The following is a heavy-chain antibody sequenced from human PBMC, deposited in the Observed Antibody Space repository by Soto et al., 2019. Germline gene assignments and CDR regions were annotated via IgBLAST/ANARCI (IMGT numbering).Heavy chain of an antibody. D-gene: IGHD4-17*01. V-gene: IGHV3-15*01. CDR3: TTAYGYYTRWDYYYYSGMDV. CDR2: IKSKTDGGTT. J-gene: IGHJ6*02. Sequence: PGGSLRLSCAASGFTFSNAWMSWVRQAPGKGLEWAGRIKSKTDGGTTDYAAPVKGRFTISRDDSKNTLYLQMNSLKTEDTAVYYCTTAYGYYTRWDYYYYSGMDVWGQGTTVTVSS. CDR1: GFTFSNAW.